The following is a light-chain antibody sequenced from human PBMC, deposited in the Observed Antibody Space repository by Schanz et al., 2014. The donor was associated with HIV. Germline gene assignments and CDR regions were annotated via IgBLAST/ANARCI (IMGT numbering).Light chain of an antibody. J-gene: IGKJ1*01. CDR1: EGIRTW. CDR2: EAS. Sequence: DIQMTQSPSRLSASVGDSVTITCRASEGIRTWLAWYQQKSGKAPELLIYEASTLKSGVPLRFSGSGSGTEFALTISSLQPDDFATYYCQQYNSFSTFGQGTKVEIK. V-gene: IGKV1-5*03. CDR3: QQYNSFST.